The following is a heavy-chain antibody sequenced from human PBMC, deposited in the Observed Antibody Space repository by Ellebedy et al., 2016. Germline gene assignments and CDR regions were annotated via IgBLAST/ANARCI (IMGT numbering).Heavy chain of an antibody. CDR2: ISASNGNT. CDR3: ARDRLGKLADFDF. V-gene: IGHV1-18*01. CDR1: GYAFTTYN. D-gene: IGHD7-27*01. Sequence: ASVKVSCKASGYAFTTYNLNWVRQAPGQGLEWMGWISASNGNTNYGHKFQGRLTMTTDTSTGTAHMELRSLTSDDTAVYYCARDRLGKLADFDFWGQGTRVTVSS. J-gene: IGHJ4*02.